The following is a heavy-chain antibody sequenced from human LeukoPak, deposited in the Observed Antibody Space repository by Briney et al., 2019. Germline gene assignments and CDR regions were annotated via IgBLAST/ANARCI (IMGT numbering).Heavy chain of an antibody. V-gene: IGHV1-18*01. CDR3: ARLVFVGATTWFDY. CDR2: ISAYNGNT. J-gene: IGHJ5*01. CDR1: GYTFTSYG. Sequence: ASVKVSCKASGYTFTSYGISWVRQAPGQGLEWMGWISAYNGNTNYAQKLQGRVTMTTDTSTSAAYMELRSLRSDDTAVYYCARLVFVGATTWFDYWGQGTLVTVSS. D-gene: IGHD1-26*01.